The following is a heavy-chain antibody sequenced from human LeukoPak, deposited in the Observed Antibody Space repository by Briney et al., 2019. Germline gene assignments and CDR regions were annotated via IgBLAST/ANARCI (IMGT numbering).Heavy chain of an antibody. J-gene: IGHJ6*02. CDR3: ARPSYYDFWSGYYSSYYYYGMDV. Sequence: RASVKVSCKASGYTFTSYGISWVRQAPGQGLEWMGWISAYNGNTNYAQKLQGRVTMTTDTSTSTAYMELRSLRSDDTAVYYCARPSYYDFWSGYYSSYYYYGMDVWGQGTTVTVSS. V-gene: IGHV1-18*01. CDR2: ISAYNGNT. D-gene: IGHD3-3*01. CDR1: GYTFTSYG.